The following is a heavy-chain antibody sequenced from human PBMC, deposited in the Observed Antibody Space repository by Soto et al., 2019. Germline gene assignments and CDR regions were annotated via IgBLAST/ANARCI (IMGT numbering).Heavy chain of an antibody. CDR2: IIPIFGTA. CDR3: ARDLPGGSATGLRWFDP. CDR1: GGTFSSYA. D-gene: IGHD2-15*01. J-gene: IGHJ5*02. V-gene: IGHV1-69*06. Sequence: QVQLVQSGAEVKKPGSSVKVSCKASGGTFSSYAISWVRQAPGQGLEWMGGIIPIFGTANYAQKFQGRVTITADNSTSTAYMELSSLRSEDTAVYYCARDLPGGSATGLRWFDPWGQGTLVTVSS.